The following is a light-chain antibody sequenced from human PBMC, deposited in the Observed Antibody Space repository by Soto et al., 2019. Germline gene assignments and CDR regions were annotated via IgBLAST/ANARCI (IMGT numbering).Light chain of an antibody. CDR2: GTS. CDR3: QQYEKWPPSIT. Sequence: VVTQSPASLSVSPGDRVTISCRAGPISSNLAWHQQRPGQAPRLLIYGTSTRATGISARFSGGGSGTEFTLTISSLKSEDFAVYYCQQYEKWPPSITFGQGTRLEIK. V-gene: IGKV3-15*01. J-gene: IGKJ5*01. CDR1: PISSN.